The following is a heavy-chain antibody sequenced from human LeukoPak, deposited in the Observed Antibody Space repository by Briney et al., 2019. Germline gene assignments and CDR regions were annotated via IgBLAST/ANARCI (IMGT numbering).Heavy chain of an antibody. J-gene: IGHJ4*02. CDR2: INAGNGNT. CDR1: GYTFTSYA. V-gene: IGHV1-3*01. CDR3: ARGHSSGWPRD. Sequence: ASVKVSCKASGYTFTSYAMHWVRQAPGQRLEWMGWINAGNGNTKYSQKFQGRVTITRDTSASTGYMELSSLRSEDTAVYYCARGHSSGWPRDWGQGTLVTVSS. D-gene: IGHD6-19*01.